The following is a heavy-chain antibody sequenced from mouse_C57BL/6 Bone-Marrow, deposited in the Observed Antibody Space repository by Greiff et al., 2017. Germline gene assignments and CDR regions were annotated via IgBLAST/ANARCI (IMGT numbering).Heavy chain of an antibody. CDR2: IWSGGST. V-gene: IGHV2-2*01. J-gene: IGHJ4*01. D-gene: IGHD2-2*01. CDR1: GFSLTSYG. Sequence: QVQLKESGPGLVQPSQSLSITCTVSGFSLTSYGVHWVRQSPGKGLEWLGVIWSGGSTDYNAAFISRLSISKDNSKSQVFFKMNSLQADDTAIYYCARRGGYLYYYAMDYGGQGTSVTVSS. CDR3: ARRGGYLYYYAMDY.